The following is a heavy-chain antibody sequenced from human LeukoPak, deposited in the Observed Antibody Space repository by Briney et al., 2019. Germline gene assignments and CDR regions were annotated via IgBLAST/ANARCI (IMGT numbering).Heavy chain of an antibody. Sequence: GGSLRLSCGASGFTFSSYGMHWVRQAPGKGLEWVAVIWYGGSNKYYADSVKGRFTISRDNSKNTLYLQMNSLRAEDTAVYYCAEGSSIAAAGRPYFDYWGQGTLVTVSS. D-gene: IGHD6-13*01. J-gene: IGHJ4*02. V-gene: IGHV3-30*02. CDR1: GFTFSSYG. CDR3: AEGSSIAAAGRPYFDY. CDR2: IWYGGSNK.